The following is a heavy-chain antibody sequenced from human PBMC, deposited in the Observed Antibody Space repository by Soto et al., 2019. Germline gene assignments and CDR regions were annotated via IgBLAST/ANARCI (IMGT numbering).Heavy chain of an antibody. CDR3: ARGGLRLYYYYGMDV. J-gene: IGHJ6*01. D-gene: IGHD5-12*01. Sequence: QVQLVESGGGVVQPGRSLRLSCAASGFTFSSYAMHWVRQAPGKGLEWVAVISYDGSNKYYADSVKGRFTISRDNSKNTLYLQMNSLRAEDTAVYYCARGGLRLYYYYGMDVW. CDR1: GFTFSSYA. CDR2: ISYDGSNK. V-gene: IGHV3-30-3*01.